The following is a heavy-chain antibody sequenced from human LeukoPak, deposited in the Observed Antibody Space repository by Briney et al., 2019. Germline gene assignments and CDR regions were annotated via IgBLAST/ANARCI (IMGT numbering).Heavy chain of an antibody. V-gene: IGHV4-38-2*02. CDR2: FYHSGIT. CDR1: GYSISGGYF. J-gene: IGHJ4*02. Sequence: PSETLSLTCTVSGYSISGGYFWGWIRQPPGKGLEWIGSFYHSGITYYNPSLKSRVTISVEMSKNQFSLKLSSVTAADTAVYYCARSRYYGSGSYSYPPLYWGQGTLVTVSS. CDR3: ARSRYYGSGSYSYPPLY. D-gene: IGHD3-10*01.